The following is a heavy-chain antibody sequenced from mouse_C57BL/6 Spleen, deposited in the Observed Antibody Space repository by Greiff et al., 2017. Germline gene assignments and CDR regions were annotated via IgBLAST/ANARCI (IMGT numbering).Heavy chain of an antibody. CDR3: ASRDGYGSSFDY. J-gene: IGHJ2*01. Sequence: VQLQQPGAELARPGASVKMSCKASGYTFTSYTMHWVKQRPGQGLEWIGYINPSSGYTKYNQKFKDKATLTADKSSSTAYMQLSSLTSEDSAVDYCASRDGYGSSFDYWGQGTTLTVSS. D-gene: IGHD1-1*01. V-gene: IGHV1-4*01. CDR2: INPSSGYT. CDR1: GYTFTSYT.